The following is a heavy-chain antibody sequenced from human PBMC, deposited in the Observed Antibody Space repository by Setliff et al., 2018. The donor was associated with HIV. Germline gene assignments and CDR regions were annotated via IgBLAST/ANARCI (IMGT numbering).Heavy chain of an antibody. CDR2: INWNGGNT. D-gene: IGHD6-19*01. J-gene: IGHJ4*02. Sequence: GGSLRLSCAASGFTFDDYGMSWVRQGPGKGPEWVSGINWNGGNTGYADSVKGRFTISRDNAKNSLYLQMNSLRAEDTALYYCARVAGSGWYIDYWGQGTLVTVSS. CDR1: GFTFDDYG. V-gene: IGHV3-20*04. CDR3: ARVAGSGWYIDY.